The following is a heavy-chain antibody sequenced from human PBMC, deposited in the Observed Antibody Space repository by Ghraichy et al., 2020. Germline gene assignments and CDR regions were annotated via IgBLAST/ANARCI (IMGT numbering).Heavy chain of an antibody. D-gene: IGHD3-22*01. J-gene: IGHJ3*02. CDR2: IKQAGSEK. V-gene: IGHV3-7*01. CDR3: ARERGDYYDSTGYSYVGAFDI. Sequence: GGSLRLSCAVSGSTFSSYWMSWVRQAPGKGLEWVANIKQAGSEKDYVDSVKGRFTISRDNAKNSLYLQMNSLRAEDTAVYYCARERGDYYDSTGYSYVGAFDIWGQGTMVTVSS. CDR1: GSTFSSYW.